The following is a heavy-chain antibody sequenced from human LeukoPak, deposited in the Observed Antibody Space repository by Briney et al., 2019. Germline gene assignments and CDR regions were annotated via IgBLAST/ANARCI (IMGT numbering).Heavy chain of an antibody. CDR2: MNSDGSRT. V-gene: IGHV3-74*03. D-gene: IGHD2/OR15-2a*01. CDR1: GFIFSSYE. Sequence: GGSLRLSCAASGFIFSSYEMNWVRQAPGKGLEWVSRMNSDGSRTTYADSVKGRFTISRDNAKNTVYLQMNSLRAEDTAVYYCASYLTSIPSGMDVWGQGTMVIVSS. J-gene: IGHJ6*02. CDR3: ASYLTSIPSGMDV.